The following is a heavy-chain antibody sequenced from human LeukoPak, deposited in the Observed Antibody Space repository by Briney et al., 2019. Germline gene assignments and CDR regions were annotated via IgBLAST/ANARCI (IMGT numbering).Heavy chain of an antibody. CDR3: ARSNRQWLVDFDY. CDR2: INPSGGST. Sequence: ASVKVSCKASGYTFTSYYMHWVRQAPGQGLGWMGIINPSGGSTSYAQKFQGRVTMTEDTSTDTAYMELSSLRSEDTAVYYCARSNRQWLVDFDYWGQGTLVTVSS. J-gene: IGHJ4*02. CDR1: GYTFTSYY. V-gene: IGHV1-46*01. D-gene: IGHD6-19*01.